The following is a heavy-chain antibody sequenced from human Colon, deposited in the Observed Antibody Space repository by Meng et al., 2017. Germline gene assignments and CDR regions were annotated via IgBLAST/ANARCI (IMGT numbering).Heavy chain of an antibody. CDR1: GGILSSYT. D-gene: IGHD2/OR15-2a*01. Sequence: QVHVVHAGAKVKRPGSSGKFSCKATGGILSSYTLSGVRQAPGQGLEWMGGIIPLFGRANYAQKFQDRLTITADESTITTHMELTRLTSDDTAVYFCTSSHLSPGGPFFDSWGPGTLVTVSS. V-gene: IGHV1-69*01. CDR2: IIPLFGRA. CDR3: TSSHLSPGGPFFDS. J-gene: IGHJ4*02.